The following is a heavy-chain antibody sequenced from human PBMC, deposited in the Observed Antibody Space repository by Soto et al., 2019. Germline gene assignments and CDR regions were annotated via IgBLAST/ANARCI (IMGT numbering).Heavy chain of an antibody. Sequence: QVQLVESGGGVVQPGAALRLSCVGCGFTFRSYVIHWGRQAPGKGLEWVALTSYDGSNKYYDASVKGRFTISRDNSRYTVDLHMDSLRLEDTAFYYCARWGTTWVFDVWGQGTLVSVSS. D-gene: IGHD3-16*01. CDR2: TSYDGSNK. V-gene: IGHV3-30*19. CDR1: GFTFRSYV. CDR3: ARWGTTWVFDV. J-gene: IGHJ4*02.